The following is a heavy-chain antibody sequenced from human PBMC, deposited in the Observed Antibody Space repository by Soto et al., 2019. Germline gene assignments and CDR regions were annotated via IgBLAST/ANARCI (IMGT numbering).Heavy chain of an antibody. D-gene: IGHD6-19*01. CDR1: GDSMSSSDYY. CDR2: IYYSGST. Sequence: QLQLHESGPGLVKPSETLSLTCAVSGDSMSSSDYYWGWIRQPPGKGLEWIGSIYYSGSTYYNPSPRSRGAISLDTSKDQFSLKLKSVTAADTAIYYCARRTVNIRTFYSGLKTHCFDYWGQGAPVTVSS. V-gene: IGHV4-39*01. J-gene: IGHJ4*02. CDR3: ARRTVNIRTFYSGLKTHCFDY.